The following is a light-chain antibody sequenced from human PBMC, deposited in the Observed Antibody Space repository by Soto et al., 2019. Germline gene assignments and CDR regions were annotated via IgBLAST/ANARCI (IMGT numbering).Light chain of an antibody. CDR1: HSVTTH. V-gene: IGKV3-11*01. CDR2: DAS. CDR3: QQRSDSIT. Sequence: EIVLTQSPDTLSLSPGERATLSCWASHSVTTHLAWFQQRPGQTPRLLIYDASTRAPGIPARFSGRGSGADFTLNISSLEPEDFAVYYCQQRSDSITFGQGTRWRL. J-gene: IGKJ5*01.